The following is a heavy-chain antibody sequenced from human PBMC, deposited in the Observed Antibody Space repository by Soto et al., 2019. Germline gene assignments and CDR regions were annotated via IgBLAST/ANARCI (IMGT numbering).Heavy chain of an antibody. CDR1: GFTFSSYG. CDR3: AKDTRPVAGDFDY. J-gene: IGHJ4*02. CDR2: ISYDGSNK. V-gene: IGHV3-30*18. D-gene: IGHD6-19*01. Sequence: QVQLVESGGGVVQPGRSLRLSCAASGFTFSSYGMHWVRQAPGKGLEWVAVISYDGSNKYYADSVKGRFTISRDNSKNTLYLQLISLRAEDTAVYYCAKDTRPVAGDFDYWGQGTLVTVSS.